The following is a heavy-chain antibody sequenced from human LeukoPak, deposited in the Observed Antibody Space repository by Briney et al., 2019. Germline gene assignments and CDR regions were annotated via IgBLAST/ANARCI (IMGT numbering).Heavy chain of an antibody. CDR2: FDPEDGET. J-gene: IGHJ4*02. D-gene: IGHD3-22*01. V-gene: IGHV1-24*01. Sequence: ALVKVCCNVSGYTLTELSMHWARQAPGKGLEWMGGFDPEDGETIYAQKFQGRVTMTEDTSTGTAYMELSSLRSEDTAVYYCSRQSGGSSGNLDYWGQGTLVTVSS. CDR1: GYTLTELS. CDR3: SRQSGGSSGNLDY.